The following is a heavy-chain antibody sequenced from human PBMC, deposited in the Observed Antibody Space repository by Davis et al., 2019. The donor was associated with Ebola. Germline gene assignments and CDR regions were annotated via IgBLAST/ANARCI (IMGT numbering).Heavy chain of an antibody. CDR3: AKGEYCSGGSCYGYYYYYMDV. J-gene: IGHJ6*03. CDR2: ISGSGGST. D-gene: IGHD2-15*01. Sequence: GESLKISCAASGFTFSSYAMHWVRQAPGKGLEWVSAISGSGGSTYYADSVKGRFTISRDNSKNTLYLQMNSLRAEDTAVYYCAKGEYCSGGSCYGYYYYYMDVWGKGTTVTVSS. CDR1: GFTFSSYA. V-gene: IGHV3-23*01.